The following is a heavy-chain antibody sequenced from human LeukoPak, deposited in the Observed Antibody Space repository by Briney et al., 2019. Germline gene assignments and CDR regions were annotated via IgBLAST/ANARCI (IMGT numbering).Heavy chain of an antibody. CDR1: GYTFTGYY. CDR2: INPNNGGT. J-gene: IGHJ4*02. CDR3: ARDVSLTAARPRFVDY. D-gene: IGHD6-6*01. Sequence: ASVKVSCKTSGYTFTGYYMHWVRQAPGQGLEWMGWINPNNGGTIYAQKFQGRVTMTRDTSITTAYMELSSLGSDDTAVYYCARDVSLTAARPRFVDYWGQGTLVTVSS. V-gene: IGHV1-2*02.